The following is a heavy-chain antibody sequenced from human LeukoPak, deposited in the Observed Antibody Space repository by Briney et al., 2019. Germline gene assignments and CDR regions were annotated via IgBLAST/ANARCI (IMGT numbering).Heavy chain of an antibody. J-gene: IGHJ6*03. Sequence: PGGSLRLSCAASGFTFSSYAMSWVRQAPGKGLEWVSAISGSGGSTYYADSVKGRFTISRDNSKNTLYLQMNSLRAEDTAVYYCARDLTYVSLYSSSSGYYMDVWGKGTTVTVSS. D-gene: IGHD6-6*01. CDR3: ARDLTYVSLYSSSSGYYMDV. V-gene: IGHV3-23*01. CDR1: GFTFSSYA. CDR2: ISGSGGST.